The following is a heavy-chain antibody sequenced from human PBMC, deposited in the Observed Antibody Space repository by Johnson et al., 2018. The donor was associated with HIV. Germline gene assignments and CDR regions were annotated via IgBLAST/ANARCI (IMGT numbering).Heavy chain of an antibody. V-gene: IGHV3-13*01. Sequence: VQLVESGGGLVQPGGSLRLSCAASGFTFSSYDIHWVRQATGKGLESVSPIGPAADTYYPGSVKGRFTISRDNSKNSLYLQMNSLRTEDTALYYCAKDIAPARPLGLGEAAAPRGYAFDIWGQGTMVTVSS. J-gene: IGHJ3*02. CDR1: GFTFSSYD. CDR2: IGPAADT. CDR3: AKDIAPARPLGLGEAAAPRGYAFDI. D-gene: IGHD6-6*01.